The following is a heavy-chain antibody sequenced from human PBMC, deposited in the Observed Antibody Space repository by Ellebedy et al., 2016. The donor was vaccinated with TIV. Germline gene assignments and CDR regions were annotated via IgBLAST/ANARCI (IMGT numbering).Heavy chain of an antibody. J-gene: IGHJ4*02. Sequence: PGGSLRLSCAASGFTFSSYWMSWIRQAPGKGLEWVSYISSSSSYTAYADSVKGRFTISRDNAKNSLYLQMNSLRAEDTAVYYCARNLKRGQWLVEGTFDYWGQGTLVTVSS. D-gene: IGHD6-19*01. CDR1: GFTFSSYW. CDR3: ARNLKRGQWLVEGTFDY. V-gene: IGHV3-11*06. CDR2: ISSSSSYT.